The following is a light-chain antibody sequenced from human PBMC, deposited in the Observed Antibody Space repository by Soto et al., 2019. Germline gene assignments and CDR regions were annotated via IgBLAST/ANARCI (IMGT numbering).Light chain of an antibody. V-gene: IGLV4-60*03. CDR3: ASYTTTNILL. J-gene: IGLJ6*01. CDR1: SGHRSYI. Sequence: QPVLTQSSSASASLGSSVNLTCTLSSGHRSYIIAWHQQQPGKAPRFLMRLESSGSQNKGSGVPDRFSGSSSGAARYLTISNLQSEDEADYFCASYTTTNILLFGTATKLTVL. CDR2: LESSGSQ.